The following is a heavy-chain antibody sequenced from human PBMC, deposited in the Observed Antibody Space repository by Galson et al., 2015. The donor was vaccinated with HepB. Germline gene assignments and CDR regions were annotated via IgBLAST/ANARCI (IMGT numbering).Heavy chain of an antibody. CDR1: GLSFRSSW. V-gene: IGHV3-7*01. CDR3: ARWAH. Sequence: SLRLSCAASGLSFRSSWMSWVRQAPGKGLEWVANIKEDGTEKYYVDSVKGRFTISRDNAKNSLYLQMYSLRVEDTAVYYCARWAHWGQGTLVTVSS. CDR2: IKEDGTEK. J-gene: IGHJ4*02.